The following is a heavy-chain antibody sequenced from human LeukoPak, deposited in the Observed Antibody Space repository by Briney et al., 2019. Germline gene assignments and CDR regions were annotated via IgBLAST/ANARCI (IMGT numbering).Heavy chain of an antibody. V-gene: IGHV1-18*01. D-gene: IGHD3-10*01. CDR1: GGTFTSYG. CDR3: ARAGTLLWFGWGADY. J-gene: IGHJ4*02. CDR2: ISAYNGNT. Sequence: ASVKVSCKASGGTFTSYGISWVRQAPGQGLEWMGWISAYNGNTNYAQKLQGRVTMTTDTSTSTAYMELRSLRSDDTAVYYCARAGTLLWFGWGADYWGQGTLVTVSS.